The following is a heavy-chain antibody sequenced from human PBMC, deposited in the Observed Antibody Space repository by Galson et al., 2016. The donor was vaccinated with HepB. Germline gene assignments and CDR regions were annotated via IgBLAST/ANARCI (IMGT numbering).Heavy chain of an antibody. J-gene: IGHJ2*01. CDR3: TRETRWYFDL. V-gene: IGHV3-64*04. CDR2: ISSNGGST. Sequence: SLRLSCAASGLTFNNYAMHWVRQAPGKGLEYVSAISSNGGSTYYADSVKGRFTISRDDAKNTLYLQMNTLRVEDTAVYYCTRETRWYFDLWGRGTLLTVSS. CDR1: GLTFNNYA.